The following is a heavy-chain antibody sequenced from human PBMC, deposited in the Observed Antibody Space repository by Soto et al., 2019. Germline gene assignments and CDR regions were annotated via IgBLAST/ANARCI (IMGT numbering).Heavy chain of an antibody. D-gene: IGHD1-26*01. CDR3: ARDPSGATRLSWFDP. J-gene: IGHJ5*02. V-gene: IGHV1-2*04. Sequence: ASVKVSCKASGYTCIGYYMHWVRQAPGQGLEWMGWINPNSGGTNYAQKFQGWVTMTRDTSISTAYMELSRLRSDDTAVYYCARDPSGATRLSWFDPWGQGTLVTVSS. CDR1: GYTCIGYY. CDR2: INPNSGGT.